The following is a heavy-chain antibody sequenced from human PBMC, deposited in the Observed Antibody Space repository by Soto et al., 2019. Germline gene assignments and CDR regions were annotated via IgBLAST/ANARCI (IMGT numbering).Heavy chain of an antibody. D-gene: IGHD3-22*01. V-gene: IGHV4-31*02. CDR3: ARALVTDYNSRDYHYYFAMDV. CDR1: GGPVSGDELY. Sequence: PSETLSLTCVASGGPVSGDELYWSWIRHLPGKGLEWIANVYHTGTTYYNPSLKSRVSMSVDTSQNQFSLILASVTAADTAVYYCARALVTDYNSRDYHYYFAMDVWGQGTSVT. CDR2: VYHTGTT. J-gene: IGHJ6*02.